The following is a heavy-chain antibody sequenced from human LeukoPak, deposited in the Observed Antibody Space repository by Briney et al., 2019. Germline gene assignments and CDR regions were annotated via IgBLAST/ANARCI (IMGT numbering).Heavy chain of an antibody. CDR1: GFTFSSYG. J-gene: IGHJ6*02. V-gene: IGHV3-30*18. CDR3: AKDRIAVTLEAMDV. Sequence: PGGSLRLSCAASGFTFSSYGMHWVRQAPGKGLEWVAVISYDGSNKYYADSVKGRFTISRDNSKNTLYLQMNSLRAEDTAVYYCAKDRIAVTLEAMDVWGQGTTVTVSS. CDR2: ISYDGSNK. D-gene: IGHD6-19*01.